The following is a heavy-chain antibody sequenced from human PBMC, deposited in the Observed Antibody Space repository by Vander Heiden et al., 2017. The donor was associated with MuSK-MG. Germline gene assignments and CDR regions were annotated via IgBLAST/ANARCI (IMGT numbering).Heavy chain of an antibody. D-gene: IGHD3-10*01. Sequence: EVQLVQSGAEVKKPGESLKISVQGSGYLFTNYWIAWVRQMPGKGLEWSGIIYPDDSDTRYSPSFQGQATISADKSITTAYLQWRSLKPSDTAMYYCARLPASLRGVGVAWGHGTLGTVSS. CDR1: GYLFTNYW. CDR2: IYPDDSDT. V-gene: IGHV5-51*01. CDR3: ARLPASLRGVGVA. J-gene: IGHJ4*01.